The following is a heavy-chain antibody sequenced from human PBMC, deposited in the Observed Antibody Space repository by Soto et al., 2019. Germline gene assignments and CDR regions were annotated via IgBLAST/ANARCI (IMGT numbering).Heavy chain of an antibody. Sequence: LRLSCAASGFTFSSYSMNWVRQAPGKGLEWVSSISSSSSYIYYADSVKGRFTISRDNAKNSLYLQMNSLRAEDTAVYYCARVPVVGGVDYGMDVRGQGTTVTVSS. CDR3: ARVPVVGGVDYGMDV. CDR1: GFTFSSYS. CDR2: ISSSSSYI. V-gene: IGHV3-21*01. D-gene: IGHD3-10*01. J-gene: IGHJ6*02.